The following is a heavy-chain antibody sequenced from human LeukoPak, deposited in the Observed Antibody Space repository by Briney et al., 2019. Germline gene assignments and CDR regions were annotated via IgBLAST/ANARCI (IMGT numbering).Heavy chain of an antibody. V-gene: IGHV3-74*01. Sequence: GGSLRLSCAASGFTFSNYWMQWVRQAPGKGLAWVSHINSDGSHTTYADSVKGRFTISGDNVKNTVYLHMNTLRAEDTAVYYCARDDVVSRTGLGDSWDQRTLVTVSA. D-gene: IGHD5/OR15-5a*01. J-gene: IGHJ4*02. CDR1: GFTFSNYW. CDR3: ARDDVVSRTGLGDS. CDR2: INSDGSHT.